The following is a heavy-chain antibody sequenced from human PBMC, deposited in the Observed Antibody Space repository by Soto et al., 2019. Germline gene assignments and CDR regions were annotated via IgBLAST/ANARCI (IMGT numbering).Heavy chain of an antibody. V-gene: IGHV3-11*06. CDR3: ARHLYCGGGSCYHFDY. Sequence: PGGSLRLSCAASGFTFSDYYMTWIRQAPGKGLEWVSYISSSSSYTNYADSVKGRFTISGDNAKNSLYLQMNSLRAEDTAVYYCARHLYCGGGSCYHFDYWGQGTLVTVSS. D-gene: IGHD2-15*01. J-gene: IGHJ4*02. CDR1: GFTFSDYY. CDR2: ISSSSSYT.